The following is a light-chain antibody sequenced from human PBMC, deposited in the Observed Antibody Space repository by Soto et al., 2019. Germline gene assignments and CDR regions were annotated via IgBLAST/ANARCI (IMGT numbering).Light chain of an antibody. J-gene: IGKJ2*01. CDR1: QSVSSY. V-gene: IGKV3-11*01. CDR3: QQRSNLPPYT. Sequence: EIVLTQYPATLSLSPGERATLSCRASQSVSSYLAWYQQKPGQAPRLLIYDASNRATGIPARFSGIGSGTDFTLTISSLEPEDFAVYDCQQRSNLPPYTFGQGTKLEIK. CDR2: DAS.